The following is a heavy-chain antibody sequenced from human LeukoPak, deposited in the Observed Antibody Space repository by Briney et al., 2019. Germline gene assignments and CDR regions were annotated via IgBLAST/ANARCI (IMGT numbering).Heavy chain of an antibody. CDR3: ARDFSPDCSVGSCYSGGFDY. V-gene: IGHV3-48*04. J-gene: IGHJ4*02. Sequence: GGSLRLSCAASGFTFSSYSMNWVRQAPGQGLEWVAYISSSTTIYYADSVKGRFTISRDNAKNSLYLQMNSLRAEDTAVYYCARDFSPDCSVGSCYSGGFDYWGQGTLVSVSS. CDR1: GFTFSSYS. CDR2: ISSSTTI. D-gene: IGHD2-15*01.